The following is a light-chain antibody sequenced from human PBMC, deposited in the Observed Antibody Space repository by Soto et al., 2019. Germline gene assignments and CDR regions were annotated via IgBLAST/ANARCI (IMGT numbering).Light chain of an antibody. V-gene: IGKV3-20*01. CDR2: GAS. CDR1: QSVSTSF. J-gene: IGKJ5*01. Sequence: EIVMTQSPAILSVSPGERATLSFRAGQSVSTSFLAWYQQKRGQAPRLLIYGASTRATGVPDRFSGSGSGTDFTLTISRLEPEDFAVYYCQQYGRSLITFGQGTRLEI. CDR3: QQYGRSLIT.